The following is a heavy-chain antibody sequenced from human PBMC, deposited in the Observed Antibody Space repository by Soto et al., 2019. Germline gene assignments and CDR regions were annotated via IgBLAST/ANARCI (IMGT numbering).Heavy chain of an antibody. D-gene: IGHD6-6*01. V-gene: IGHV1-69*12. J-gene: IGHJ6*02. Sequence: QVQLVQSGAEVKKPGSSVTVSCKASGGTFSSYAISWVRQAPGQGLEWMGGIIPIFGTADYAQKFQGRVTRTADDSTSTAYMELSSLGSEDTAGYYCASVSSGQLGMSVNGMDVRGQGTTVTGFS. CDR2: IIPIFGTA. CDR3: ASVSSGQLGMSVNGMDV. CDR1: GGTFSSYA.